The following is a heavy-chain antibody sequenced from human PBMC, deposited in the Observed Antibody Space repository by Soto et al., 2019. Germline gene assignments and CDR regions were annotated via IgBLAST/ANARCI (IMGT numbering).Heavy chain of an antibody. Sequence: QVQLQESGPGLVKPSETLSLTCTVSGGSISSYYWSWIRQPPGKGLEWIGYIYYSGSTNYNPSLQRRVTIAVATSKNQPALMLSSVAAVDTAVQCCALQEVDDRSYDGMDVWGQGTTVTVS. CDR1: GGSISSYY. J-gene: IGHJ6*02. V-gene: IGHV4-59*01. CDR3: ALQEVDDRSYDGMDV. D-gene: IGHD5-12*01. CDR2: IYYSGST.